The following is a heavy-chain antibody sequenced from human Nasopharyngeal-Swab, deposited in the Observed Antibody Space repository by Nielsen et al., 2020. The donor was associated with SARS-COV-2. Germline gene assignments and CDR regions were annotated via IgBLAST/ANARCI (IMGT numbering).Heavy chain of an antibody. CDR3: ARPTYGDYEEYYFDY. CDR1: GFTFSSFA. V-gene: IGHV3-23*01. D-gene: IGHD4-17*01. CDR2: ISGSGGSI. J-gene: IGHJ4*02. Sequence: GESLKISCAASGFTFSSFAMSWVRQAPGKGLEWVSSISGSGGSIYYADSVKGRFTISRDNSKNTLYLQMNSLRAEDTAVYYCARPTYGDYEEYYFDYWGQGTLVTVSS.